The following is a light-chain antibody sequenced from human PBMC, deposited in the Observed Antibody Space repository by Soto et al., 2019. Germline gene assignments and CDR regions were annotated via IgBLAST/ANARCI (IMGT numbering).Light chain of an antibody. J-gene: IGLJ1*01. Sequence: QSVLTQPPSVSGSPGQRVTVSCSWISSNIGAIYDVHWYQQLPGTAPKVVIYGSGNRPSGVPDRFPGSKSGTSASLAIAGLQAEDKADYYCQSYDSSLSGYVFGAGTKVTVL. CDR1: SSNIGAIYD. CDR3: QSYDSSLSGYV. CDR2: GSG. V-gene: IGLV1-40*01.